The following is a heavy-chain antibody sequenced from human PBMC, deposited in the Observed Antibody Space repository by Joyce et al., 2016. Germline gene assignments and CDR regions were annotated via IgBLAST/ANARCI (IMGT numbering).Heavy chain of an antibody. CDR1: GFTFSHYA. J-gene: IGHJ4*02. CDR2: ISFDGSHQ. CDR3: ARDRGFLGELSFFDF. D-gene: IGHD3-16*02. V-gene: IGHV3-30*14. Sequence: QVQLVESGGGVVQPGTSLELSCAASGFTFSHYAIHWVRQAPGKGLEWVETISFDGSHQYYEDSVRGRFSVSRDNSKNTLFLQMNRLTTEDTALYYCARDRGFLGELSFFDFWGQGTLVTVSS.